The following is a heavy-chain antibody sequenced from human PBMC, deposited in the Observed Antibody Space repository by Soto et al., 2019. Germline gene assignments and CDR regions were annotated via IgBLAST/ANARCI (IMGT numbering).Heavy chain of an antibody. V-gene: IGHV1-69*01. D-gene: IGHD3-22*01. CDR3: AITMIVVVITTGGDACDI. CDR1: GGTFSSYA. Sequence: QVQLVQSGAEVKKPGSSVKVSCKASGGTFSSYAISWVRQAPGQGLEWMGGIIPIFGTANYAQKFQGRVTITADESTSTAYMELSSLRSEDTAVYYCAITMIVVVITTGGDACDIWGQGTMVTVSS. CDR2: IIPIFGTA. J-gene: IGHJ3*02.